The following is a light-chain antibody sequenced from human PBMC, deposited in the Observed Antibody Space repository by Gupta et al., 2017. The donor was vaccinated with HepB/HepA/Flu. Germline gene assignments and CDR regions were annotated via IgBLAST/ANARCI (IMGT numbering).Light chain of an antibody. Sequence: QSSLHLTPSSSCTAARTLTIPCSAGSSNIGANSIYWHQQFPGQAPKLLIFTNNQRPSGVPDRLSGSKSGTSASLAISGLRSEDEADYYCSTWDDNLNNVVFGGGTKLTVL. V-gene: IGLV1-47*01. CDR3: STWDDNLNNVV. CDR2: TNN. J-gene: IGLJ2*01. CDR1: SSNIGANS.